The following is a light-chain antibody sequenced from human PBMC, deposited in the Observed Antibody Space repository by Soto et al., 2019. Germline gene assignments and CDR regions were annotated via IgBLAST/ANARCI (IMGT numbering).Light chain of an antibody. V-gene: IGLV2-14*01. Sequence: QSALTQPASVSGSPGQSITISCTGTSSDVGGYNYVSWYQQHPGKVPKHIIYEVFRRPSGISNRFSGSKSGNTASLTISGLQAEDEADYYCCSYTPTSTYVFGGGTTLTVL. CDR3: CSYTPTSTYV. J-gene: IGLJ2*01. CDR1: SSDVGGYNY. CDR2: EVF.